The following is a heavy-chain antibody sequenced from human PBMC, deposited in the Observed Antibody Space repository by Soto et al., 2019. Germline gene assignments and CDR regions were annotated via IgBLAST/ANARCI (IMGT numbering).Heavy chain of an antibody. D-gene: IGHD5-18*01. CDR3: ARVDTAMATYYYYGMDV. CDR2: ISAYNGNT. J-gene: IGHJ6*02. Sequence: ASVKVSCKASGYTFTSYGISWVRQAPGQGLEWMGWISAYNGNTNYAQKLQGRVTMTTDTSTSTAYMELRSLRSDDTAAYYCARVDTAMATYYYYGMDVWGQGTTVTVSS. CDR1: GYTFTSYG. V-gene: IGHV1-18*01.